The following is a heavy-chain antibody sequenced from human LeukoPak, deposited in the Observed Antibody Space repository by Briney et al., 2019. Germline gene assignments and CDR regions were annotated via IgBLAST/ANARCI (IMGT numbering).Heavy chain of an antibody. CDR2: IWYDGSNK. Sequence: GGSLRLSCAASGFTFSSYGMHWVRQAPGKGLEWVAVIWYDGSNKYYADSVKGRFTISRDNSKNTLYLQMNSLRAEDTAVYYCARDLNQAPPNSWYLDYWGQGTLVTVSS. J-gene: IGHJ4*02. CDR3: ARDLNQAPPNSWYLDY. V-gene: IGHV3-33*01. D-gene: IGHD6-13*01. CDR1: GFTFSSYG.